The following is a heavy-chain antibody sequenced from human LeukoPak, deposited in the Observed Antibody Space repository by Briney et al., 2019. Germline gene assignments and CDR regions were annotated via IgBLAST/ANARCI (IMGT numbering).Heavy chain of an antibody. CDR2: INPNSGVT. CDR3: ARAHMTTVTLGDY. V-gene: IGHV1-2*02. CDR1: GYTLTGYY. Sequence: GASVKVSCKASGYTLTGYYIHWVRQAPGQGLEWMGWINPNSGVTNYAQKFQGRVTLTRDTPISTAYMEMSRLRSDDTAVYYCARAHMTTVTLGDYWGQGTLVTVS. D-gene: IGHD4-11*01. J-gene: IGHJ4*02.